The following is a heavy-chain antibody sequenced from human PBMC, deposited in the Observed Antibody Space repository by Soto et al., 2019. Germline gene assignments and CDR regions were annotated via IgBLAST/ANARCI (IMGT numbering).Heavy chain of an antibody. CDR3: ARGRVTMVRGVIGADWFDP. D-gene: IGHD3-10*01. CDR1: GFTVSSYG. V-gene: IGHV3-33*01. Sequence: QVQLVESGGGVVQPGRTLRLSCAASGFTVSSYGMHWVRQAPGKGLEWVAVIWYDGSNKYYADSVKGRCTISRDTSKNTMYMQMNSLRAEETGVYYCARGRVTMVRGVIGADWFDPWGQGTLVTVSS. CDR2: IWYDGSNK. J-gene: IGHJ5*02.